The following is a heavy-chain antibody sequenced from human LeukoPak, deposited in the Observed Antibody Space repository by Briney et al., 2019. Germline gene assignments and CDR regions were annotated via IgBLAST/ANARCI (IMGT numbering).Heavy chain of an antibody. Sequence: GGSLRLSCAASGFTFSSYSMNWVRQAPGKGLELVANIKQDRSEKYYVDSVKGRFTISRYNAKNSLYLQMNSLRAEDTAVYYCARLREIPVFGVVTKSTSYFDYWGQGTLVTVSS. V-gene: IGHV3-7*01. CDR3: ARLREIPVFGVVTKSTSYFDY. D-gene: IGHD3-3*01. J-gene: IGHJ4*02. CDR1: GFTFSSYS. CDR2: IKQDRSEK.